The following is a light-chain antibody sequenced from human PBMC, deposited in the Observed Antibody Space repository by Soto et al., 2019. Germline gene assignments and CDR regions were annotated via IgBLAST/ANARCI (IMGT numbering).Light chain of an antibody. CDR1: SSDVGGYNY. J-gene: IGLJ2*01. CDR3: SSYAGRNTFGV. Sequence: QSALTQPPSASGSPGQSVTISCTGTSSDVGGYNYVSWYQQHPGKAPKLMIYEVNKRPSGVPDRFSGSKSGNTAYLTVSGLQAEDEADYYCSSYAGRNTFGVFGGGTTLTVL. V-gene: IGLV2-8*01. CDR2: EVN.